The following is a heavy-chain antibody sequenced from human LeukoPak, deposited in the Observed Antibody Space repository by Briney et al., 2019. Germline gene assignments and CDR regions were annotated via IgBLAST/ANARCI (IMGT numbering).Heavy chain of an antibody. CDR2: IYYSGST. D-gene: IGHD5-12*01. CDR3: ARDTSGYGGGFDY. Sequence: SETLSLTCTVSGGSISSYYWSWIRQPPGKGLEWIGYIYYSGSTNYNPSLKSRVTISVDTSKNQFSLKLSSVTAADTAVYYCARDTSGYGGGFDYWGQGTLVTVSS. V-gene: IGHV4-59*12. CDR1: GGSISSYY. J-gene: IGHJ4*02.